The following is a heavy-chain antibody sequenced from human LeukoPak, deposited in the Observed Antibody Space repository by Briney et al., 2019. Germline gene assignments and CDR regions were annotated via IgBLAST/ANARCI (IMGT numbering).Heavy chain of an antibody. CDR3: AREHRYSYDFDY. CDR2: IYSSGTT. D-gene: IGHD5-18*01. J-gene: IGHJ4*02. Sequence: SETLSLTCTVSGGSMTSYYWNWIWQPAGKGLEWIGRIYSSGTTNYTPSLKSRVTMSLYTSKNQFSLKLSSVTAADTAVYYCAREHRYSYDFDYWGQGTLVTVSS. V-gene: IGHV4-4*07. CDR1: GGSMTSYY.